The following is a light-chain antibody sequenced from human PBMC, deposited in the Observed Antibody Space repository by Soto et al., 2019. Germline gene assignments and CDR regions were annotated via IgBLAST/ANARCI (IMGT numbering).Light chain of an antibody. CDR2: EVN. V-gene: IGLV2-8*01. CDR1: SSDVGGSNY. J-gene: IGLJ2*01. CDR3: SSFAGINNPLV. Sequence: QSALTQPPSASGSPGQSVAISCTGTSSDVGGSNYVSWYQRHPGKAPKLTIFEVNKRPSGVPNRFSGSKSGNTASLTVSGPQAEDGADYYCSSFAGINNPLVFDGGTKLTVL.